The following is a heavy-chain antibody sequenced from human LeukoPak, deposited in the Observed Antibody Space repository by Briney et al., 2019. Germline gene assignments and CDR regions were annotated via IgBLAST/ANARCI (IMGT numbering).Heavy chain of an antibody. CDR1: GFTFSSYA. CDR2: ISGSGGST. D-gene: IGHD6-19*01. CDR3: AKDPGQWPVRWADY. V-gene: IGHV3-23*01. Sequence: GGSLRLSCAASGFTFSSYAMSWVRQAPGKGLEWVSAISGSGGSTYYADSVKGRFTISRDNSKNTLYLQMNSLRAEATAVYYCAKDPGQWPVRWADYWGQGTLVTVSS. J-gene: IGHJ4*02.